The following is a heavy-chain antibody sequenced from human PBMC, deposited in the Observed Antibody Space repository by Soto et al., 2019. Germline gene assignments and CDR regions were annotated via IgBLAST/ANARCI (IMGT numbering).Heavy chain of an antibody. CDR1: GGSISSGGYY. CDR3: ARVRYYYDSSGPLGYFDY. Sequence: SETLSLTCTVSGGSISSGGYYWSWIRQHPGKGLEWIGYIYYSGSTYYNPSLKSRVTISVDTSKNQFSLKLSSVTAADTAVYYCARVRYYYDSSGPLGYFDYWGQGTLVTVSS. V-gene: IGHV4-31*03. CDR2: IYYSGST. D-gene: IGHD3-22*01. J-gene: IGHJ4*02.